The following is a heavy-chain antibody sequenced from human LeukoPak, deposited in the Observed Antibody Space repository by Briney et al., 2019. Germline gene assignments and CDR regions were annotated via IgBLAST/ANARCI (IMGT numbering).Heavy chain of an antibody. CDR2: IYYSGST. J-gene: IGHJ4*02. V-gene: IGHV4-39*07. D-gene: IGHD6-19*01. Sequence: PSETLSLTCTVSGGSISSSSYYWGWIRQPPGKGLEWIGSIYYSGSTYYNPSLKSRVTISVDTSKNQFSLKLSSVTAADTAVYYCARVGIAVAGKGYFDYWGQGTLVSVSS. CDR1: GGSISSSSYY. CDR3: ARVGIAVAGKGYFDY.